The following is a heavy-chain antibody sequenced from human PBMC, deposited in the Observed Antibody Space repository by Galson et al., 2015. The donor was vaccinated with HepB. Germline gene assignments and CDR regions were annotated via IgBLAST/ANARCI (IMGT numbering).Heavy chain of an antibody. Sequence: LRLSCAASGFTFSGSAIHWVRQASGKGPEWVGRIRSKANNYATSYVPSLKGRFTISRDDSKNMAYLHMKSLKTEDTAVYYCSRLGDFSGYSSRWGQGTLVTVSS. CDR3: SRLGDFSGYSSR. V-gene: IGHV3-73*01. J-gene: IGHJ4*02. D-gene: IGHD6-13*01. CDR1: GFTFSGSA. CDR2: IRSKANNYAT.